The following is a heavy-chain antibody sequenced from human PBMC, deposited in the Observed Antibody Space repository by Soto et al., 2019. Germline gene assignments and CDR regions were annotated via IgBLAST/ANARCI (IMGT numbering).Heavy chain of an antibody. CDR3: SRIPAHYNENYFDS. CDR2: IIPIFQTT. D-gene: IGHD4-4*01. V-gene: IGHV1-69*01. J-gene: IGHJ4*02. CDR1: GGTFSSYI. Sequence: QVQLVQSGAEEKKPGSSVKVSCKASGGTFSSYILSWVRQAPGQGLEWMGGIIPIFQTTNYAQKFQGRVTITADQSTSKAYMELGSLRSEDTAVYYCSRIPAHYNENYFDSWGQGTLVTVSS.